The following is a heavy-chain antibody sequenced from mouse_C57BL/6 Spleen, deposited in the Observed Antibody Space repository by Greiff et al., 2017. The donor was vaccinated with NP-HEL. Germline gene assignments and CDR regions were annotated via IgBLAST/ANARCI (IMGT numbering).Heavy chain of an antibody. CDR2: ISSGSSTI. Sequence: EVQVVESGGGLVKPGGSLKLSCAASGFTFSDYGMHWVRQAPEKGLEWVAYISSGSSTIYYADTVKGRFTISRDNAKNTLFLQMTSLRSEDTAMYYCARGDSNYLYYAMDYWGQGTSVTVSS. D-gene: IGHD2-5*01. CDR3: ARGDSNYLYYAMDY. J-gene: IGHJ4*01. CDR1: GFTFSDYG. V-gene: IGHV5-17*01.